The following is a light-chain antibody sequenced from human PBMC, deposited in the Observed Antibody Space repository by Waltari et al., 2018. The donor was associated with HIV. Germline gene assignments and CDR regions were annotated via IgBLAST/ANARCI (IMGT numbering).Light chain of an antibody. J-gene: IGLJ3*02. CDR3: CSFAGNYTLV. CDR1: SSDIGDYNY. V-gene: IGLV2-11*01. Sequence: QSALTQPRSVSGSPGQSVTISCTGTSSDIGDYNYVSWYQQHPGKAPKLMIYDVTKLPSGVPDRFSGSKSGNTASLTISGLQAEDEAAYYCCSFAGNYTLVFGGGTKLTVL. CDR2: DVT.